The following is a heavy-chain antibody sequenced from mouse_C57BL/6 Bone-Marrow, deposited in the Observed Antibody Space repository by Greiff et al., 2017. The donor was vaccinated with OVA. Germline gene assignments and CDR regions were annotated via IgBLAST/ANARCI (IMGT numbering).Heavy chain of an antibody. CDR3: AKHDYSWFAY. V-gene: IGHV5-6*01. CDR1: GFTFSRYG. J-gene: IGHJ3*01. Sequence: EVKGVESGGDLVKPGGSLNLSCAASGFTFSRYGMSWVRQTPDKRLEWVATISSGGSYTYYPDSVKGRFTISSANAKHSLYLQIISLKSEDTAMYDCAKHDYSWFAYWGQGTLVTVSA. D-gene: IGHD2-4*01. CDR2: ISSGGSYT.